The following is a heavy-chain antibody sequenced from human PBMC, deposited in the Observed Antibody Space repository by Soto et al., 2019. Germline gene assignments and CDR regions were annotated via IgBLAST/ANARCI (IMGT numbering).Heavy chain of an antibody. CDR2: INPDNGNT. J-gene: IGHJ5*02. V-gene: IGHV1-3*01. CDR1: GYTFTRYT. Sequence: ASVKVSCTASGYTFTRYTMNWVRQAPGQRLEWMGWINPDNGNTKSSQKFQDRVIITRDTSASTAYMDLSSLRSEDTAVYYCARGIATGQLDPWGQGTLVPSPQ. D-gene: IGHD2-15*01. CDR3: ARGIATGQLDP.